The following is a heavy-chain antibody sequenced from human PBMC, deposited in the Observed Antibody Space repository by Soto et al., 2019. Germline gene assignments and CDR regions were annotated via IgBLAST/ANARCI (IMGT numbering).Heavy chain of an antibody. CDR3: AKGRGWELLPLWSYFFDY. D-gene: IGHD1-26*01. CDR2: ISGSGGST. V-gene: IGHV3-23*01. Sequence: GGSLRLACAASGFTFSSYAMSWVRQAPGKGLEWVSAISGSGGSTYYADSVKGRFTISRDNSKNTLYLQMNSLRAEDTAVYYCAKGRGWELLPLWSYFFDYWGQGTLVTVSS. J-gene: IGHJ4*02. CDR1: GFTFSSYA.